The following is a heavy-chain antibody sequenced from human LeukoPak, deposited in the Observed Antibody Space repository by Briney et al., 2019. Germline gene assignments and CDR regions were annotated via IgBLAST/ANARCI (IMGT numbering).Heavy chain of an antibody. V-gene: IGHV4-59*01. CDR2: IYYSGSS. CDR1: GGSISSYY. D-gene: IGHD5-18*01. Sequence: SETLSLTCTVSGGSISSYYWSWIRQPPGKGLEWIGYIYYSGSSNYNSSLKGRVTISVDTSKNQFSLKLTSVTAADTAVYYCARGRNTAMVTRGYFDYWGQGTLVTVSS. CDR3: ARGRNTAMVTRGYFDY. J-gene: IGHJ4*02.